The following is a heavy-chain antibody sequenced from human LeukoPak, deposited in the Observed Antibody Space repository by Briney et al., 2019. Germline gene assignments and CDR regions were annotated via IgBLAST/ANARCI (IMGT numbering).Heavy chain of an antibody. J-gene: IGHJ4*01. CDR3: ARDSGSYLQPTDF. D-gene: IGHD1-26*01. CDR1: GFTFSDYA. CDR2: IVGSGDAT. Sequence: GGSLRLSCAASGFTFSDYAMTWVRQAPGKGLECVSSIVGSGDATYYADSVKGRFRVSRDNSKNTLYLQMNSLRADDTALYHCARDSGSYLQPTDFWGPGTLVTVSS. V-gene: IGHV3-23*01.